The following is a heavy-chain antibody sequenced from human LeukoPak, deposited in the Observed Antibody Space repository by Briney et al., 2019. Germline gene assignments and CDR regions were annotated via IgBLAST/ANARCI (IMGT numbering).Heavy chain of an antibody. CDR3: AGGTNLVY. D-gene: IGHD3-16*01. Sequence: PSETLSLTCTVSGGSLSDYYWNWIRQPPGKGLEWIGYIYYSGSTNYNPSLKSRVTISVDTSKNQFSLNLSSVTAADTAVYYCAGGTNLVYWGQGTLVTVSS. J-gene: IGHJ4*02. CDR2: IYYSGST. CDR1: GGSLSDYY. V-gene: IGHV4-59*01.